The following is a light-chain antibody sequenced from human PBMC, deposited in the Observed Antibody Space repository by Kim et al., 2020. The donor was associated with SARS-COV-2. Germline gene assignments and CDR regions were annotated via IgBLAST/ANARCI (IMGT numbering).Light chain of an antibody. Sequence: ASVGEGVTSSCRASQGISNYLAWYQQKPGQAPKLLIYAASALQFGVSSRFNGSGSGTDFTLTISDLQPEDVATYYCQKYNTAPWTFGHGTKVDIK. CDR3: QKYNTAPWT. J-gene: IGKJ1*01. CDR1: QGISNY. V-gene: IGKV1-27*01. CDR2: AAS.